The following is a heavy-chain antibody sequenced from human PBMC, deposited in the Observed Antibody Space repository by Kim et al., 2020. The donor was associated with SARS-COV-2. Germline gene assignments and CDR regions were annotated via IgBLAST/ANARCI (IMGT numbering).Heavy chain of an antibody. CDR1: GFTFSSYA. J-gene: IGHJ4*02. V-gene: IGHV3-30-3*01. CDR3: ARGGLWFGEKGGY. Sequence: GGSLRLSCAASGFTFSSYAMHWVRQAPGKGLEWVAVISYDGSNKYYADSVKGRFTISRDNSKNTLYLQMNSLRAEDTAVYYCARGGLWFGEKGGYWGQGTLVTVSS. D-gene: IGHD3-10*01. CDR2: ISYDGSNK.